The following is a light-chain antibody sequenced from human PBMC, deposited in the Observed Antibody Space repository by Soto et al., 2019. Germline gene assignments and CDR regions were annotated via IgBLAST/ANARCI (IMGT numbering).Light chain of an antibody. CDR1: QSVSSSY. J-gene: IGKJ1*01. V-gene: IGKV3-20*01. CDR2: AAS. CDR3: QDYGTSWT. Sequence: VSTQSPVTLSLSPGERATLSCRASQSVSSSYLAWYQQKPGQAPRLLIYAASSRATGIPDRFSGSGSGTDFTLTINRLEPEDFAVYYCQDYGTSWTFGQGTKVDIK.